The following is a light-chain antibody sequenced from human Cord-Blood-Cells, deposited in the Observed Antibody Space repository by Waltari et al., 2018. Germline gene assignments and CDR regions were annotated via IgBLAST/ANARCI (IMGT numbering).Light chain of an antibody. CDR3: QQYYSTPYT. CDR1: QSVLYSSNNKNY. Sequence: DIVMTQSPDSLAVSLGERATINCKSSQSVLYSSNNKNYLAWYQQKPGQPPKLLIYWASIRESGVPDRFSCSGSGTDFTLTISSLQAEDVAVYYCQQYYSTPYTFGQGTKLEIK. CDR2: WAS. J-gene: IGKJ2*01. V-gene: IGKV4-1*01.